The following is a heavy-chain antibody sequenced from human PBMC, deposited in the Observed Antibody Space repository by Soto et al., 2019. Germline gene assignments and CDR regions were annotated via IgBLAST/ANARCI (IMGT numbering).Heavy chain of an antibody. CDR2: IVVGSGNT. V-gene: IGHV1-58*01. D-gene: IGHD2-21*02. Sequence: SVKVSCKASGFTFTSSAVRWVRQARGQRLEWIGWIVVGSGNTNYAQKFQERVTITRDMSTSTVYMELSSLRSEDTAVYYCAADRTSCGGDCYVDWGQGTLVTVSS. J-gene: IGHJ4*02. CDR3: AADRTSCGGDCYVD. CDR1: GFTFTSSA.